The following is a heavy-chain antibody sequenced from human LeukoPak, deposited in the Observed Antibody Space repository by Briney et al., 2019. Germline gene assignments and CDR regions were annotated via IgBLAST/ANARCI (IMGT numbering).Heavy chain of an antibody. CDR3: ARRGGYYGSGSSDY. CDR1: GGSISSSNW. D-gene: IGHD3-10*01. Sequence: PSGTLSLTCAVSGGSISSSNWWSWVRQPPGKGLEWIGEIYHSGSTNCNPSLKSRVTISVDKSKNQFSLKLSSVTAADTAVYYCARRGGYYGSGSSDYWGQGTLVTVSS. J-gene: IGHJ4*02. V-gene: IGHV4-4*02. CDR2: IYHSGST.